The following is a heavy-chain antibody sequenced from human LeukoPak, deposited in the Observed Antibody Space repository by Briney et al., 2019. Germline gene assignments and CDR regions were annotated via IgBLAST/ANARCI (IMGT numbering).Heavy chain of an antibody. V-gene: IGHV3-15*01. J-gene: IGHJ4*02. D-gene: IGHD3-22*01. CDR1: GFTFSNAW. CDR3: TTVGLDYYDSSAEGY. CDR2: IKSKTDGGTT. Sequence: GGSLGLSCAASGFTFSNAWMSWVRQAPGKGLEWVGRIKSKTDGGTTDYAAPVKGRFTISRDDSKNTLYLQMNSLKTEDTAVYYCTTVGLDYYDSSAEGYWGQGTLVTVSS.